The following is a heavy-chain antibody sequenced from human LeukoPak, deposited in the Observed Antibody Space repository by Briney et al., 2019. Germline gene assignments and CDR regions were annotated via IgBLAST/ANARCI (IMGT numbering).Heavy chain of an antibody. J-gene: IGHJ4*02. CDR1: GYTCTGYY. CDR2: INPNSGGT. V-gene: IGHV1-2*02. CDR3: ARSYDSSGYFDY. D-gene: IGHD3-22*01. Sequence: GASVKVSCKASGYTCTGYYMHWVRQAPGQGLEWMGWINPNSGGTNYAQKFQGRVTMTRDTSNSTAYMELSRLRSDDTAVYYCARSYDSSGYFDYWGQGTLVTVSS.